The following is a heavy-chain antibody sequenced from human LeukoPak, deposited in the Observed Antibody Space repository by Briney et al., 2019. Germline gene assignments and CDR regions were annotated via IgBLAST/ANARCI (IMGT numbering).Heavy chain of an antibody. V-gene: IGHV4-34*01. D-gene: IGHD2-2*01. CDR2: INHSGST. CDR1: GGSFSGYY. CDR3: ARAYKIRDIVVVPAAISWFDP. Sequence: PSETLSLTCAVYGGSFSGYYWSWIRQPPGKGLECIGEINHSGSTNYNPSLKSRVTISVDTSKNQFSLQLSSVTAADTAVYYCARAYKIRDIVVVPAAISWFDPWGQGTLVTVSS. J-gene: IGHJ5*02.